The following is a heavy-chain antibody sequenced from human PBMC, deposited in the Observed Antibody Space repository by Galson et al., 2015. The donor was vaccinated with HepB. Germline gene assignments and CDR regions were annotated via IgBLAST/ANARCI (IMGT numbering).Heavy chain of an antibody. CDR2: IYSGGST. V-gene: IGHV3-53*04. CDR1: GFTVSSNY. D-gene: IGHD6-19*01. CDR3: ARVGDSSGWYGWGYFDY. Sequence: SLRLSCAASGFTVSSNYMSWVRQAPGKGLEWVSVIYSGGSTYYADSVKGRFTISRHNSKNTLYLQMNSLRAEDTAVYYCARVGDSSGWYGWGYFDYWGQGTLVTVSS. J-gene: IGHJ4*02.